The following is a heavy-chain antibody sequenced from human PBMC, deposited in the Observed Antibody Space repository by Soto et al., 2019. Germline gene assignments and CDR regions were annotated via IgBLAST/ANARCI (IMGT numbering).Heavy chain of an antibody. Sequence: SETLSLTCAVYGGSISGYYWSWIRQPAGKGLEWIGEINHSGSTNYNPSLKSRVTISVDTSKNQFSLTLSSVTAADTAVYYCASARSGYDTTWGGPHWFDPWCQGTLVT. D-gene: IGHD3-3*01. CDR3: ASARSGYDTTWGGPHWFDP. CDR1: GGSISGYY. J-gene: IGHJ5*02. CDR2: INHSGST. V-gene: IGHV4-34*01.